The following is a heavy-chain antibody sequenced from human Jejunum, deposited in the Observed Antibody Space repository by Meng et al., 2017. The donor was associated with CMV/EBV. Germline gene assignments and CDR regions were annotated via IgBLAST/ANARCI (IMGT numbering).Heavy chain of an antibody. CDR2: ICGGADST. CDR1: YA. D-gene: IGHD3-3*01. J-gene: IGHJ6*02. Sequence: YAIDWVRQAPGKRLECVSTICGGADSTYYAGSVKDRFTISRDNSRNTLYLQMNSLRAEDTTVYYCATPSDPSLYYDFWSGYYGMDVWGQGTTVTVSS. V-gene: IGHV3-23*01. CDR3: ATPSDPSLYYDFWSGYYGMDV.